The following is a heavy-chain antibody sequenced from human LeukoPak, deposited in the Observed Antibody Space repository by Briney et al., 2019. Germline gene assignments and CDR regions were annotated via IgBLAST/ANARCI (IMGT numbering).Heavy chain of an antibody. V-gene: IGHV4-59*01. CDR3: ARGPPPITLYYYYGMDV. Sequence: SETLSLTCTVSGGSISSYYWSWIRQPPGKGLEWIGYIYYSGSTNYNPSLKSRVTISVDTSKNQFSLKLSSVTAADTAVYYCARGPPPITLYYYYGMDVRGQGTTVTVSS. CDR1: GGSISSYY. J-gene: IGHJ6*02. CDR2: IYYSGST. D-gene: IGHD1-14*01.